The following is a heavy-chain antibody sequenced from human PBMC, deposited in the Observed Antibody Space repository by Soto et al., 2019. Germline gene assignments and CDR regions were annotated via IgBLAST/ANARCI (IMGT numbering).Heavy chain of an antibody. CDR1: GFTFSSYD. Sequence: GGSLRLSCAASGFTFSSYDMHWVRQATGKGLEWVSAIGTAGDTYYPGSVKGRFTISRENAKNSLYLQMNSLRAEDTAVYYCARDRKPDSGYDYRYYGMDVWGQGTTVTVSS. D-gene: IGHD5-12*01. CDR3: ARDRKPDSGYDYRYYGMDV. CDR2: IGTAGDT. V-gene: IGHV3-13*01. J-gene: IGHJ6*02.